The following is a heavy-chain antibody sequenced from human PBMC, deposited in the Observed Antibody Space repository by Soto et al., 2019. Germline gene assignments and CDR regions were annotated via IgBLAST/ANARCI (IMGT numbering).Heavy chain of an antibody. CDR3: ARQPTGYPNWFDA. D-gene: IGHD3-9*01. CDR2: IFYGHGT. Sequence: QVQLQVSGPGLVNPSETLSLTCTVSGGSVTSSTSSWAWVRQPPGKGLHWIGTIFYGHGTYYNPSLESRVTISLDTSKIQFSLELTSVTAADTAVYYCARQPTGYPNWFDAWGRGILVIVSS. CDR1: GGSVTSSTSS. V-gene: IGHV4-39*01. J-gene: IGHJ5*02.